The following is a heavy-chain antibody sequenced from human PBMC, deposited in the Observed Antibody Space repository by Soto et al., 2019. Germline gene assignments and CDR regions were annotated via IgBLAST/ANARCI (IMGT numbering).Heavy chain of an antibody. CDR3: AKDGADVLRYFDWLPTGDYYGMDV. J-gene: IGHJ6*02. CDR1: GFTFSSYA. V-gene: IGHV3-23*01. Sequence: GGSLRLSCAASGFTFSSYAMSWVRQAPGKGLEWVSAISGSGGSTYYADSVKGRFTISRDNTKNTLYLQMNSLRAEDTGVYYCAKDGADVLRYFDWLPTGDYYGMDVWGQGTTVTVSS. CDR2: ISGSGGST. D-gene: IGHD3-9*01.